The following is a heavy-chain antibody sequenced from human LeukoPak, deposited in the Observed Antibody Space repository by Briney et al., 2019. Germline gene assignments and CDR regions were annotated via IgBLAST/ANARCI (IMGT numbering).Heavy chain of an antibody. CDR2: IYYSGST. CDR3: ARVVYYDSSGYYLYDY. J-gene: IGHJ4*02. V-gene: IGHV4-59*01. CDR1: GGSISSYY. Sequence: SETLSLTCTVSGGSISSYYWSWIRQPPGKGLEWIGYIYYSGSTNYNPSLKSRVTISVDTSKNQFSLKLSSVTAADTAVYYCARVVYYDSSGYYLYDYWGQGTLVTVSS. D-gene: IGHD3-22*01.